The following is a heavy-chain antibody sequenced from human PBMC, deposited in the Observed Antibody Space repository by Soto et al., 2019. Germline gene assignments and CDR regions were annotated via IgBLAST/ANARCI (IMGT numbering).Heavy chain of an antibody. Sequence: GGSLRLSCAASGFTFDVYSMNWIRQVPGKGLEWVSYISNSRKGLEWVSYITNTHITYGESVRGRFTISRDNAKNSVYLQMSNLRAEDTAVYYCARGVDYIWGSYRLDAFDIWGQGTMVTVSS. V-gene: IGHV3-48*01. J-gene: IGHJ3*02. CDR3: ARGVDYIWGSYRLDAFDI. D-gene: IGHD3-16*02. CDR1: GFTFDVYS. CDR2: ISNSRKGLEWVS.